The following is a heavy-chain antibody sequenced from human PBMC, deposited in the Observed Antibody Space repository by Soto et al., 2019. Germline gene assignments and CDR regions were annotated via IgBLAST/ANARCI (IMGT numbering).Heavy chain of an antibody. D-gene: IGHD6-13*01. J-gene: IGHJ3*02. CDR3: ARRYSSAFDI. V-gene: IGHV4-59*08. CDR1: GGSIGSYD. Sequence: HTCTVFGGSIGSYDGSWIRQPPGKGLEWIGYIYYSGSTNYNPSLKSRVTISVDTSKNQFSLKLSSVTAADTAVYYCARRYSSAFDIWGQGTMVTVSS. CDR2: IYYSGST.